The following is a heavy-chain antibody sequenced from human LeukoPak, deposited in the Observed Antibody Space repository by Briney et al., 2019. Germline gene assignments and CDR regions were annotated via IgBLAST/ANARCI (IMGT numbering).Heavy chain of an antibody. V-gene: IGHV3-15*01. CDR2: IKSKTDGGTT. J-gene: IGHJ5*02. CDR1: GFTFSTYS. D-gene: IGHD2-15*01. Sequence: GGSLRLSCAASGFTFSTYSMSWVRQAPGKGLEWVGRIKSKTDGGTTDYAAPVKGRFTISRDDSKNTLYLQMNSLKTEDTAVYYCTTVIVVVVAATEWFDPWGQGTLVTVSS. CDR3: TTVIVVVVAATEWFDP.